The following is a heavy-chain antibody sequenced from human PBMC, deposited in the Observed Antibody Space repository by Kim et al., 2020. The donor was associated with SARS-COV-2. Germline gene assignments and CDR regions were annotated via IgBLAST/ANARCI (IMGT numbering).Heavy chain of an antibody. CDR3: AKIMGGKWLENYYYYYGMDV. V-gene: IGHV3-9*01. CDR2: ISWNSGSI. CDR1: GFTFGDYA. J-gene: IGHJ6*02. D-gene: IGHD6-19*01. Sequence: GGSLRLSCAASGFTFGDYAMHWVRQAPGKGLEWVSGISWNSGSIGYADSVKGRFTISRDNAKNSLYLQMNSLRAEDTALYYCAKIMGGKWLENYYYYYGMDVWGQGTTVTVSS.